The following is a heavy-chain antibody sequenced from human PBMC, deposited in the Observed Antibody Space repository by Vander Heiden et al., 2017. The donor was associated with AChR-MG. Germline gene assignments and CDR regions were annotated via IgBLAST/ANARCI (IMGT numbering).Heavy chain of an antibody. V-gene: IGHV4-34*01. CDR2: IDHSGST. D-gene: IGHD3-22*01. Sequence: QVQLQQWGAGLLKPSETLSLTCAVYGGSLSVYSWTWIRQSPGKGLEWIGEIDHSGSTNYNPSLESRVTISVDTSNDHFSLKMTSLTAADAAIYYCARTAVTTDYNYDSTGLHKFYRPTGIDSWGQGTLVTVSS. CDR3: ARTAVTTDYNYDSTGLHKFYRPTGIDS. CDR1: GGSLSVYS. J-gene: IGHJ5*01.